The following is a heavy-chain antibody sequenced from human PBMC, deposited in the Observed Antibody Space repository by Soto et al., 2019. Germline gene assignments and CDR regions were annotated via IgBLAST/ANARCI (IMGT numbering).Heavy chain of an antibody. J-gene: IGHJ5*02. CDR1: GYSFTSYW. D-gene: IGHD6-13*01. V-gene: IGHV5-10-1*01. CDR3: ARLLYSSAGLVRNNWFAP. CDR2: IDPSDSYT. Sequence: PGESLKISCKGSGYSFTSYWISWVRQMPGKGLEWMGRIDPSDSYTNYSPSFQGHVTISADKSISTAYLQWSSLKASDTAMYYCARLLYSSAGLVRNNWFAPWGKGTLVTVSS.